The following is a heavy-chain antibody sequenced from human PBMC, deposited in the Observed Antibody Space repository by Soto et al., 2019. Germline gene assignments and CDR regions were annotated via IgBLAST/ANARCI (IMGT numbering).Heavy chain of an antibody. Sequence: SETLSLTCTVSGDSIISSDFYWGWVRQTPGKGLEWIGSIFYLGSSYYNPSLKSRVTMSVDTSKNQFSLRLRSVTAADTALYFCARHSLALRKNNWFDPWGQGIMVTVSS. D-gene: IGHD3-3*02. V-gene: IGHV4-39*01. CDR1: GDSIISSDFY. J-gene: IGHJ5*02. CDR2: IFYLGSS. CDR3: ARHSLALRKNNWFDP.